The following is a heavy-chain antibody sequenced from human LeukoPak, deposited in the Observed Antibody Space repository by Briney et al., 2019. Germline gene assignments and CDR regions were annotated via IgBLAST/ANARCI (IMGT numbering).Heavy chain of an antibody. CDR1: GGSISSGDYY. CDR3: ARGVSRRLHQKRYGWFDP. J-gene: IGHJ5*02. Sequence: SQTLSLTCTVSGGSISSGDYYWSWIRQPPGKGLEWIGYIYHSGSTNYNPSLKSRVTISVDTSKNQFSLKLSSVTAADTAVYYCARGVSRRLHQKRYGWFDPWGQGTLVTVSS. D-gene: IGHD4-11*01. CDR2: IYHSGST. V-gene: IGHV4-30-4*08.